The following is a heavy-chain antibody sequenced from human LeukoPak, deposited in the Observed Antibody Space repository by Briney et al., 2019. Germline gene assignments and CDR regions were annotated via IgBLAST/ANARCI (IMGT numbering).Heavy chain of an antibody. V-gene: IGHV4-39*01. Sequence: SETLSLTRTVPGGSISSSSYYWGWIRQPPGKGLEWIGSTYYSGSTYYNPSLKSRVTISVDTSKNQFSLKLSSVTAADTAVYYCARQPITMIVVVITALSPNWFDPWGQGTLVTVSS. J-gene: IGHJ5*02. D-gene: IGHD3-22*01. CDR1: GGSISSSSYY. CDR2: TYYSGST. CDR3: ARQPITMIVVVITALSPNWFDP.